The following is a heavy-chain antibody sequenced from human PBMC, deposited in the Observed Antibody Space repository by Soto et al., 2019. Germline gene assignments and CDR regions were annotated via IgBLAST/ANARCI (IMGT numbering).Heavy chain of an antibody. CDR2: ISSSSSYI. CDR1: GFTFSIYS. CDR3: ARDGPAAVSYYYYGMDV. D-gene: IGHD3-16*01. J-gene: IGHJ6*02. Sequence: GGSLRLSCAASGFTFSIYSMNWVRQAPGRGLEWVSSISSSSSYIYYADSVKGRFTISRDNAKNSLYVQMNSLRAEDTAVYYCARDGPAAVSYYYYGMDVWGQGTTVTVSS. V-gene: IGHV3-21*01.